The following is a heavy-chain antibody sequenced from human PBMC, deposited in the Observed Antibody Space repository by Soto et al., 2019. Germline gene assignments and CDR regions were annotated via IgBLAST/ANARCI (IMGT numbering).Heavy chain of an antibody. J-gene: IGHJ5*02. Sequence: PGGSLRLSCAASGFTFSSYAMSWVRQAPGKGLEWVSAISGSGGSTYYADSVKGRFTISRDNSKNTLYLQMNSLRAEDTAVYYCAKDGSAYGSGSDPNWFDPWGQGTLVTSPQ. CDR2: ISGSGGST. CDR3: AKDGSAYGSGSDPNWFDP. D-gene: IGHD3-10*01. CDR1: GFTFSSYA. V-gene: IGHV3-23*01.